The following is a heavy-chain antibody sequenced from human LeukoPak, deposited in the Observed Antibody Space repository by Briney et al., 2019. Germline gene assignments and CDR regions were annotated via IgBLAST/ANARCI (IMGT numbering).Heavy chain of an antibody. Sequence: GRSLRLSCAASGFTFDDYAMHWVRQAPGKGLEWVSGIRWNSGRIGYADSVKGRLTISRDNAKNSLYLQMNSLRAEDTASYYCARDHYYDSSGYHYFDSWGQGTLVTVSS. CDR3: ARDHYYDSSGYHYFDS. CDR2: IRWNSGRI. V-gene: IGHV3-9*01. CDR1: GFTFDDYA. J-gene: IGHJ4*02. D-gene: IGHD3-22*01.